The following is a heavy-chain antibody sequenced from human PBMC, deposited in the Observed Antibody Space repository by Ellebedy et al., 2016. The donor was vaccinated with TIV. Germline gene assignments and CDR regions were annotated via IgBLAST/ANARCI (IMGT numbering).Heavy chain of an antibody. V-gene: IGHV1-46*01. CDR1: GYTFANYY. Sequence: ASVKVSCXTSGYTFANYYLHWLRQAPGQGLEWMGIINPSGGDTSYAQKFQGRLTVTMDTSTRTAYMELTNLRGDDTAVYYCAIGQLDYWGQGTLVSVSS. CDR3: AIGQLDY. CDR2: INPSGGDT. J-gene: IGHJ4*02. D-gene: IGHD3/OR15-3a*01.